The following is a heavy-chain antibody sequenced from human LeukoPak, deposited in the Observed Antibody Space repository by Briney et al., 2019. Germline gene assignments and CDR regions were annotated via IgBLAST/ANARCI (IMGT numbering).Heavy chain of an antibody. CDR1: GGTFSSYA. D-gene: IGHD6-13*01. V-gene: IGHV1-69*04. CDR3: AKEIAAAGQVDY. CDR2: IIPILGIA. Sequence: GASVKVSCKASGGTFSSYAISWVRQAPGQGLEWMGRIIPILGIANYAQKFQGRVTITADKSTSTAYMELNSLRAEDTAVYYCAKEIAAAGQVDYWGQGTLVTVSS. J-gene: IGHJ4*02.